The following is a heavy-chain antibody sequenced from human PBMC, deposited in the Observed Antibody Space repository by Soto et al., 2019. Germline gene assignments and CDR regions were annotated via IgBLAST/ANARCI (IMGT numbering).Heavy chain of an antibody. D-gene: IGHD3-22*01. Sequence: ASVKVSCKASGYTFTSYYMHWVRQAPGQGLEWMGIINPNGGSTSYAQKLQGRVTMTRDTSTSTAYMELRSLRSDDTAVYYCARDLGYDSSGYYTYYFDYWGQGTLVTVSS. V-gene: IGHV1-46*01. CDR1: GYTFTSYY. CDR2: INPNGGST. CDR3: ARDLGYDSSGYYTYYFDY. J-gene: IGHJ4*02.